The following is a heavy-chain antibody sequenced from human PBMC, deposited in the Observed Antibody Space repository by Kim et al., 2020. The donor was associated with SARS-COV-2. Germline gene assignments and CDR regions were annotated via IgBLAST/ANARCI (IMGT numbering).Heavy chain of an antibody. CDR3: ARSGNVYNSFGI. Sequence: GGSRRLSCAASGLSFIDSYMNWVRQAPGKGLEWLSFISTRGESIFYADSVEGRFTISRDNAKNSLYLQMNYLRDEDTAVYYCARSGNVYNSFGIWGQG. CDR1: GLSFIDSY. CDR2: ISTRGESI. D-gene: IGHD1-1*01. V-gene: IGHV3-11*01. J-gene: IGHJ4*02.